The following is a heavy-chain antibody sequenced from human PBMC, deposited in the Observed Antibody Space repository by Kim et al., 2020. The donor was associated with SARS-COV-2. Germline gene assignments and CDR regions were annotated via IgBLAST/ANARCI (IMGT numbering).Heavy chain of an antibody. CDR2: IKSKTDGGTT. D-gene: IGHD3-10*01. CDR3: TTEVYYYGSGRHTGPRTHINDY. V-gene: IGHV3-15*01. CDR1: GFTFSNAW. J-gene: IGHJ4*02. Sequence: GGSLRLSCAASGFTFSNAWMSWVRQAPGKGLEWVGRIKSKTDGGTTDYAAPVKGRFTISRDDSKNTLYLQMNSLKTEDTAVYYCTTEVYYYGSGRHTGPRTHINDYWGQGTLVTVSS.